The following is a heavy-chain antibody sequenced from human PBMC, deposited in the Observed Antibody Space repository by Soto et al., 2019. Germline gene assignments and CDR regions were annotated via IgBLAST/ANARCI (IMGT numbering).Heavy chain of an antibody. CDR2: IYYSGST. CDR1: GGSISSYY. CDR3: ARANTDDFWSGYSIGNYYYYYMDV. J-gene: IGHJ6*03. Sequence: SETLSLTCTVSGGSISSYYWSWIRQPPGKGLEWIGYIYYSGSTNYNPSLKSRVTISVDTSKNQFSLKLSSVTAADTAVYYCARANTDDFWSGYSIGNYYYYYMDVWGKGTTVTVSS. D-gene: IGHD3-3*01. V-gene: IGHV4-59*01.